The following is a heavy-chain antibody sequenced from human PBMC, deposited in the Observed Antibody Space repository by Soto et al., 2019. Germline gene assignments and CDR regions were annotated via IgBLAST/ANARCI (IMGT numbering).Heavy chain of an antibody. Sequence: SGPTLVNPTQTLTLTCTFSGFSLSTSGMCVSWIRQPPGKALEWLALIDWDDDKYYSTSLKTRLTISKDTSKNQVVLTMTNMDPVDTATYCCARIQQPSSQTPYDSSGYFDYWGQGTLVTVSS. D-gene: IGHD3-22*01. CDR1: GFSLSTSGMC. J-gene: IGHJ4*02. CDR3: ARIQQPSSQTPYDSSGYFDY. CDR2: IDWDDDK. V-gene: IGHV2-70*01.